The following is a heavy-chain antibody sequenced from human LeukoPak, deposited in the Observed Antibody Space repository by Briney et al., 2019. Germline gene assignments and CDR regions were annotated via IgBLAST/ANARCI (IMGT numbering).Heavy chain of an antibody. Sequence: ASVKVSCKASGYTFTSYYMHWVRQAPGQGLEWMGIINPSGGSTSYAQKFQGRVTMTRDTSTSTVYMEPSSLRSEDTAVYYCASNSGYDRVLWIWGQGTMVTVSS. D-gene: IGHD5-12*01. CDR1: GYTFTSYY. CDR2: INPSGGST. J-gene: IGHJ3*02. CDR3: ASNSGYDRVLWI. V-gene: IGHV1-46*01.